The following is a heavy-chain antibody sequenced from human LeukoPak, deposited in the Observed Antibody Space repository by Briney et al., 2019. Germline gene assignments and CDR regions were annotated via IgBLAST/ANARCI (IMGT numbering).Heavy chain of an antibody. D-gene: IGHD6-13*01. CDR1: GFTFSSYA. J-gene: IGHJ4*02. CDR3: AKDSAEGSSWYYYFDY. CDR2: ITASGAGT. Sequence: GGSLRLSCAASGFTFSSYAMSWVREAPGRGLEWGSAITASGAGTYYADSVKGRFTISRDNSKNTLYLQMNSLRAEDTAVYDCAKDSAEGSSWYYYFDYWGQGTLVTVSS. V-gene: IGHV3-23*01.